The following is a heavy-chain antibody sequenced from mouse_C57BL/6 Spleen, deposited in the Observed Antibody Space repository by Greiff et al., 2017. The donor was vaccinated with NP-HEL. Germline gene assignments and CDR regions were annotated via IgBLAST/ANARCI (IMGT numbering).Heavy chain of an antibody. Sequence: EVQVVESGEGLVKPGGSLKLSCAASGFTFSSYAMSWVRQTPEKRLEWVAYISSGGDYIYYADTVKGRFTISRDNARNTLYLQMSSLKSEDTAMYYCTREDRVYAMDYWGQGTSVTVSS. J-gene: IGHJ4*01. V-gene: IGHV5-9-1*02. D-gene: IGHD2-14*01. CDR3: TREDRVYAMDY. CDR2: ISSGGDYI. CDR1: GFTFSSYA.